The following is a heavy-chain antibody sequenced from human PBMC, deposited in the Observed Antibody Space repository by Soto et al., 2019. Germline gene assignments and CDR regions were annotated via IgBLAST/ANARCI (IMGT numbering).Heavy chain of an antibody. Sequence: QVQLQESGPGLVKPSGTLSLTCAVSGGSFTSNNWWTWVRQPPGQGLGWIGEIYRTGSTNYNPSLKSRVTLSLDKADNQFSLTVTSLTAADTAVYYCASRDPGTSVDYWGQGTLVTVSS. CDR2: IYRTGST. CDR3: ASRDPGTSVDY. J-gene: IGHJ4*02. CDR1: GGSFTSNNW. V-gene: IGHV4-4*02. D-gene: IGHD1-7*01.